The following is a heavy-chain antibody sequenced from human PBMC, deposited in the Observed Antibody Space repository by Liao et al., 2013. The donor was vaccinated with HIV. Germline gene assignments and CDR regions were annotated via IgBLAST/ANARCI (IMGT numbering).Heavy chain of an antibody. V-gene: IGHV4-39*07. Sequence: QLQLQESGPGLVKPSETLSLTCTVSGGSISSSTYYWGWIRQPPGKGLEWIGRIYTSGSTNNNPSLKSRVTISEDTSKNQFSLRLSSVTAADTAVYYCACMRQLWSAFDIWGQGTLVTVSS. CDR3: ACMRQLWSAFDI. CDR2: IYTSGST. D-gene: IGHD2-2*01. J-gene: IGHJ3*02. CDR1: GGSISSSTYY.